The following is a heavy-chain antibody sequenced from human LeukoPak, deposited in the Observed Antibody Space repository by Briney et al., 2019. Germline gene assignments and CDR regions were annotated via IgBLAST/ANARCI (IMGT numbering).Heavy chain of an antibody. J-gene: IGHJ5*02. CDR3: ASNTLYYDSSGYLTLGFDP. D-gene: IGHD3-22*01. CDR1: GGSLSSYY. V-gene: IGHV4-59*01. CDR2: IYYSGST. Sequence: SETLSLTCTVSGGSLSSYYWSWIRQPPGKGLEWIGYIYYSGSTNYNPSLKSRVTISVDTSKNQFSLKLSSVTAADTAVYYCASNTLYYDSSGYLTLGFDPWGQGTLVTVSS.